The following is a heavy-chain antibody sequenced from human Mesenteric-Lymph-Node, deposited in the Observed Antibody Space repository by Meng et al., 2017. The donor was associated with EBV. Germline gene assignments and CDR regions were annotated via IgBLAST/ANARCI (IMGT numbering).Heavy chain of an antibody. CDR3: ARGYAGYYGKLFDY. CDR2: IYYSGTT. CDR1: GDAVSSGSCY. V-gene: IGHV4-61*01. J-gene: IGHJ4*02. D-gene: IGHD3-3*01. Sequence: QVEVQAAGPGLVNPSAPRALTYTLSGDAVSSGSCYRSWIRQSPGKGLMWTAYIYYSGTTNYNPSLKSRVTISVDTSKNQFSLNLRSVTAADTAVYYCARGYAGYYGKLFDYWGQGTLVTVSS.